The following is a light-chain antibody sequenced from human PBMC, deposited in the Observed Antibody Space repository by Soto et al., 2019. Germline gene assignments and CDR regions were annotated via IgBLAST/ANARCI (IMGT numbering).Light chain of an antibody. Sequence: EIVLTQSPGTLSLSPGERATLSCRARQSVSSSYLAWYQQKPGQAPRPLMYGASSRATGIPDRFSGSWSGTDCTLTISRLEPDDVAVYYCQQYDSSPRTVGQGTKVDIK. CDR2: GAS. CDR3: QQYDSSPRT. J-gene: IGKJ1*01. V-gene: IGKV3-20*01. CDR1: QSVSSSY.